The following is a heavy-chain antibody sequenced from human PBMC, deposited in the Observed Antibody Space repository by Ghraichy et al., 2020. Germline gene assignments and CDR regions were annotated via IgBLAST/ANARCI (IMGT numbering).Heavy chain of an antibody. Sequence: GGSLRLSCAASGFTFSSYSMNWVRQAPGKGLEWVSSISSSSSYIYYADSVKGRFTISRDNAKNSLYLQMNSLRAEDTAVYYCARALGTHYYDSSGYWGQGTLVTVSS. CDR3: ARALGTHYYDSSGY. D-gene: IGHD3-22*01. V-gene: IGHV3-21*01. CDR1: GFTFSSYS. J-gene: IGHJ4*02. CDR2: ISSSSSYI.